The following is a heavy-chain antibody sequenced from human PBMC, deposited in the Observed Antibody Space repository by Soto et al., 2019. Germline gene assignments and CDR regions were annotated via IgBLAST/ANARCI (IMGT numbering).Heavy chain of an antibody. V-gene: IGHV3-13*01. CDR3: ARARTGHYDSSGSYFFDY. Sequence: EVQLVESGGGLVQPGVSLRLSCAASGFTFSSYAMHWVRQATGKGLEWVSAIGTAGDTYYPGSVKGRFTISRENAKNSLYLQMNSLRAEDTAVYYCARARTGHYDSSGSYFFDYWGQGTLVTVSS. J-gene: IGHJ4*02. CDR2: IGTAGDT. D-gene: IGHD3-22*01. CDR1: GFTFSSYA.